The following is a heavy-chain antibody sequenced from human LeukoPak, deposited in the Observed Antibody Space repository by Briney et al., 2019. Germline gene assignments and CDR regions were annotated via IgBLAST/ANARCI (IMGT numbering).Heavy chain of an antibody. CDR3: GLDYVWGSYRFPGLL. V-gene: IGHV3-15*01. Sequence: KPGGSLRLSCAASGFTFNDAWMSWVRQAPGKGLEWVGRIKTKTEGGTTDYAASVKGRFTISRDDSKSTLNLQMNSLKTEDTAVYYCGLDYVWGSYRFPGLLGGQGTLVTVSS. CDR1: GFTFNDAW. CDR2: IKTKTEGGTT. J-gene: IGHJ4*02. D-gene: IGHD3-16*02.